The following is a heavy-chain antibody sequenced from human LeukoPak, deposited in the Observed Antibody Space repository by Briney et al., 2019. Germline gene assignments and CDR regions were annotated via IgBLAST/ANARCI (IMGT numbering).Heavy chain of an antibody. V-gene: IGHV4-39*01. Sequence: SETLSLTCTVSGGSISSSGYYWGWIRQPPGKGLEWIGSIYYSGSTYYNSSLKSRVTISVDTSKNQFSLKLSSVTAADTAVYYCARYGRGSPVVVPAAEDVIDHWGQGTLVTVSS. J-gene: IGHJ4*02. CDR2: IYYSGST. CDR3: ARYGRGSPVVVPAAEDVIDH. D-gene: IGHD2-2*01. CDR1: GGSISSSGYY.